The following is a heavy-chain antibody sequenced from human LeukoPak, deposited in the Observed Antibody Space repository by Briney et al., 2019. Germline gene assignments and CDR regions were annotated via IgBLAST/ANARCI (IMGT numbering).Heavy chain of an antibody. Sequence: GGSLRLSCAASGFTFSSYAMSWVRQAPGKGLEWVSAISGSGGSTYYADSVKGRFTISRDNSKNTLYLQMNSLGAEDTAVYYCAKDSRAYCGGDCYFTWGQGTLVTASS. V-gene: IGHV3-23*01. CDR3: AKDSRAYCGGDCYFT. CDR2: ISGSGGST. CDR1: GFTFSSYA. J-gene: IGHJ5*02. D-gene: IGHD2-21*02.